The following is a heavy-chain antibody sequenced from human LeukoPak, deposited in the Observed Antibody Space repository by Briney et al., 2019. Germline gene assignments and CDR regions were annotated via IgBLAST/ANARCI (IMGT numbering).Heavy chain of an antibody. J-gene: IGHJ4*02. CDR3: ARDETGY. V-gene: IGHV3-74*01. CDR2: INSDGRSI. Sequence: GGSLRLSCAASGFTFSRYWMHWVRQAPGKGLLWVSRINSDGRSISCADSVKGRFTISRDNAKNTLYLQMNSLRAEDTAVYYCARDETGYWGQGTLVTVSS. D-gene: IGHD3-9*01. CDR1: GFTFSRYW.